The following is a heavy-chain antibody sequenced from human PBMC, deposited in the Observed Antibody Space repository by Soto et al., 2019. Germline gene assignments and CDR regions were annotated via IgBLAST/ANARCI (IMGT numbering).Heavy chain of an antibody. D-gene: IGHD4-4*01. J-gene: IGHJ4*02. CDR2: MNPNSGNT. Sequence: QVQLVQSGAEVKKPGASVKVSCKASGYTFTSYDINWVRQATGQGLEWMGWMNPNSGNTVYAQKFQGRVTMTRNTSISTAYLELSSLSYEDTAVYYCAREVTALGNDYWGQGTLVTVSS. CDR3: AREVTALGNDY. V-gene: IGHV1-8*01. CDR1: GYTFTSYD.